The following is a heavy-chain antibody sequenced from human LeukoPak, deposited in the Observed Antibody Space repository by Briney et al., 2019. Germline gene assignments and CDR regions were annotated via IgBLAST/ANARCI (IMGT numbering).Heavy chain of an antibody. CDR1: GFTFDDYA. Sequence: PGRSLRLSYAASGFTFDDYAMHWVRQAPGKGLEWVSYISSSGSTIYYADSVKGRFTISRDNAKNSLYLQMNSLRAEDTAVYYCARDAVTMVPGFDYWGQGTLVTVSS. CDR3: ARDAVTMVPGFDY. D-gene: IGHD3-10*01. CDR2: ISSSGSTI. V-gene: IGHV3-48*03. J-gene: IGHJ4*02.